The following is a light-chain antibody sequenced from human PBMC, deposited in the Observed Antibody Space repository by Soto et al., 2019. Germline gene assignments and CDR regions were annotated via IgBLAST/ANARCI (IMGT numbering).Light chain of an antibody. Sequence: QSALTQPLSVSGSPGQSVTISCTGTSSDVGGHNYVSWYQQHPGKAPKLMISSVSKRPSGVPDRFSGSKSGNTASLTISGLQAEDEADYYCCSYAGSYNYVFGTGTKVTAL. CDR3: CSYAGSYNYV. J-gene: IGLJ1*01. V-gene: IGLV2-11*01. CDR2: SVS. CDR1: SSDVGGHNY.